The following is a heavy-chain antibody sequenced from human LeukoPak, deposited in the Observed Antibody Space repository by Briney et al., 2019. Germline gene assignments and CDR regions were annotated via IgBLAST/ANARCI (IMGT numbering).Heavy chain of an antibody. Sequence: GGSLRLSCVASGFTFKNYAMSWVRRVPGKGLEWVSAISGSDPGTYYADSVRGRFTISRDNSKNTLYLLMSRLRAQDAAIYYCARSLGYGETLDYWGQGTLVTVSS. J-gene: IGHJ4*02. CDR2: ISGSDPGT. CDR3: ARSLGYGETLDY. D-gene: IGHD4-17*01. CDR1: GFTFKNYA. V-gene: IGHV3-23*01.